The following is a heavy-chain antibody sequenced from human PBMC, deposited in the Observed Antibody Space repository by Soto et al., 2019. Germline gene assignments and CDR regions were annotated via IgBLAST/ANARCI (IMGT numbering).Heavy chain of an antibody. V-gene: IGHV1-69*13. CDR1: GGTFSSYA. Sequence: SVKVSCKASGGTFSSYAISWVRQAPGQGLEWMGGIIPIFGTANYAQKFQGRVTITADESTSTAYMELSSLRSEDTAVYYCARGNVVVIRENWFDHWGQGTLVTVSS. CDR2: IIPIFGTA. J-gene: IGHJ5*02. CDR3: ARGNVVVIRENWFDH. D-gene: IGHD3-22*01.